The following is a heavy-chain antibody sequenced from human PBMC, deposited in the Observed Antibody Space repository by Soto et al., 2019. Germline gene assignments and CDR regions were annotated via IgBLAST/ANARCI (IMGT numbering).Heavy chain of an antibody. CDR2: ISAYNGNT. J-gene: IGHJ4*02. V-gene: IGHV1-18*01. Sequence: ASVTVSCKASGYTFTSYGISWVRQAPGQGLEWMGWISAYNGNTNYAQKLQGRVTMTTDTSTSTAYMELRSLRSDDTAVYYCARAQYGDWVEYYFDYWGQGTLVTVSS. D-gene: IGHD2-21*01. CDR3: ARAQYGDWVEYYFDY. CDR1: GYTFTSYG.